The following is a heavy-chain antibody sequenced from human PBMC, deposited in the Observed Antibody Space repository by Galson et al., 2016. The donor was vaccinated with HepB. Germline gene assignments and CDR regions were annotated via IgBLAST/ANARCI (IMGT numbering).Heavy chain of an antibody. V-gene: IGHV3-21*01. Sequence: SLRLSCAVSGFTFSSYSMNWVRQAPGKGLEWVSSIASNSRYINYADSVKGRFTMSRDNAKNSLSLQMNSLRAEDTAVYYCARERNYYDSSGYYYDYFDYWGQGTLVTVSP. CDR2: IASNSRYI. CDR1: GFTFSSYS. CDR3: ARERNYYDSSGYYYDYFDY. D-gene: IGHD3-22*01. J-gene: IGHJ4*02.